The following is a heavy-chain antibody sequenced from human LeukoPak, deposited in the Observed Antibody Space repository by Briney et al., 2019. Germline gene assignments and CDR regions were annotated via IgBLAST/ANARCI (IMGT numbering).Heavy chain of an antibody. D-gene: IGHD2-2*01. V-gene: IGHV4-59*01. CDR1: GGSISSYY. CDR3: ARVIVVVPAAIRWFDL. CDR2: IYYSGST. J-gene: IGHJ5*02. Sequence: PSETLSLTCTGSGGSISSYYWSWLRQPPGKGLEWIGYIYYSGSTNYNPSLKSRVTISVDTSKNQFSLKLSSVTAADTAVYYCARVIVVVPAAIRWFDLWGQGTLVTVSS.